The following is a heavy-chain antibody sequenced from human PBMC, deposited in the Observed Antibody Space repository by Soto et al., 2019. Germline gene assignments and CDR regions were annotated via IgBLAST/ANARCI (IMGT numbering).Heavy chain of an antibody. CDR2: INPSGGIT. CDR3: ASSPAFSSSWYGIPPDPSHGMDV. D-gene: IGHD6-13*01. Sequence: QMQLVQSGAEVKRPGASVRVPCKSSGYTFTSFYIHWVRQAPGQGLEWMGIINPSGGITNFAQRFQGRVTMTRDMFTNTHYLELSSLKSDDTAVYYCASSPAFSSSWYGIPPDPSHGMDVWGQGTTVTVS. V-gene: IGHV1-46*01. CDR1: GYTFTSFY. J-gene: IGHJ6*02.